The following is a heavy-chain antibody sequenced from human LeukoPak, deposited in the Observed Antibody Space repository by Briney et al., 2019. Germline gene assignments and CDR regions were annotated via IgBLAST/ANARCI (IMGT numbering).Heavy chain of an antibody. D-gene: IGHD6-19*01. V-gene: IGHV1-2*02. CDR1: GFTFTGYS. J-gene: IGHJ4*02. Sequence: ASVKVSCKASGFTFTGYSMNWVRQAPGQGLEWMSWINTKSGTTNYAQKFQGRVTMSRDTSNNSTYMELSRLRADDTAVYYCARELGIRGCYALPHGYFDFWGQGTLVTVSS. CDR2: INTKSGTT. CDR3: ARELGIRGCYALPHGYFDF.